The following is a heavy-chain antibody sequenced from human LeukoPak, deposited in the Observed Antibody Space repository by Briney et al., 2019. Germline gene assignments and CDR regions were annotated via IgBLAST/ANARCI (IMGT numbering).Heavy chain of an antibody. CDR3: TRGGELMNF. J-gene: IGHJ4*02. CDR2: IYTSGST. D-gene: IGHD1-26*01. Sequence: SETLSLTCTVSGGSVNSDNYYWTWIRQPAGKGLEWIGRIYTSGSTNYNPSLKSRVTISIDASKNQFSLRLSSVTAADTAVYYCTRGGELMNFWGQGTLVTVSS. V-gene: IGHV4-61*02. CDR1: GGSVNSDNYY.